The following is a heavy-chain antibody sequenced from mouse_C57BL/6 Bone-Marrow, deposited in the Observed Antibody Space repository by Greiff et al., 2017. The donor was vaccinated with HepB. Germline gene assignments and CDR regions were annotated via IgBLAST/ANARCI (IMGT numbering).Heavy chain of an antibody. D-gene: IGHD1-1*01. CDR3: TTTENYAMDY. CDR1: GFTFSSYA. Sequence: EVQLQESGGGLVQPGGSMKLSCAASGFTFSSYAMSWVRQTPEKRLEWVAYISSGGDYIYYADTVKGRFTISRDNARNTLYLQMSSLKSEDTAMYYCTTTENYAMDYWGQGTSVTVSS. CDR2: ISSGGDYI. J-gene: IGHJ4*01. V-gene: IGHV5-9-1*02.